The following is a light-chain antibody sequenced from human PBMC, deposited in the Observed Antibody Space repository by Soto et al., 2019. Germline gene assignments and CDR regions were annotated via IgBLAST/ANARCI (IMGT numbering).Light chain of an antibody. CDR3: GSWDSSLSAYV. CDR1: KLGDKY. J-gene: IGLJ1*01. V-gene: IGLV3-1*01. Sequence: SYELTQPPSVSVSPGQTASITCSGDKLGDKYACWYQQKPGQSPVLVIYQDSKRPSGIPERFSGSKSGTSATLGITVFQTGDEADYYCGSWDSSLSAYVFGTGTKVTVL. CDR2: QDS.